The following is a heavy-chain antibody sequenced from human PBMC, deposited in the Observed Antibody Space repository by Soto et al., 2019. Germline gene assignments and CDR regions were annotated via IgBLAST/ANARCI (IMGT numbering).Heavy chain of an antibody. J-gene: IGHJ4*02. Sequence: PSETLSLTCTVSGGSISSYYWSWIRQPPGKGLEWIGYIYHSGTTNSNPSLKSRVTISVDTSKNQFSLNLSSVTAADTAVYYCARGKGLQFDYWGQGTLVTVSS. D-gene: IGHD6-19*01. CDR2: IYHSGTT. V-gene: IGHV4-59*01. CDR1: GGSISSYY. CDR3: ARGKGLQFDY.